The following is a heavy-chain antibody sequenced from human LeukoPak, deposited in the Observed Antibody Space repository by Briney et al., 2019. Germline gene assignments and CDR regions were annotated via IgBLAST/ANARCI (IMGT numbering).Heavy chain of an antibody. Sequence: GGSLRLSCAASGFTFSDYYMSWIRQAPGKGLEWVSYISNSGSTIYYADSVKGRFTISRDNSKNTLYLQMNSLRAEDTAVYYCSLRNDAFDIWGQGTMVTVSS. CDR2: ISNSGSTI. CDR1: GFTFSDYY. D-gene: IGHD1-14*01. J-gene: IGHJ3*02. V-gene: IGHV3-11*04. CDR3: SLRNDAFDI.